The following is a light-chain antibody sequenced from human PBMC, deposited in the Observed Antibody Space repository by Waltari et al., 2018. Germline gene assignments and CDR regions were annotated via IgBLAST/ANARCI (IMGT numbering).Light chain of an antibody. V-gene: IGLV3-21*02. Sequence: YVLTQPPSESVAPGQEATITCGGNNIERKSVHWYQQRPGQAPLLVVYDDSERASGVPERFSGCKSGDTATLTISRVEAGDEADYASQVWDGGRVVFGGGTKLTVL. CDR3: QVWDGGRVV. CDR2: DDS. J-gene: IGLJ3*02. CDR1: NIERKS.